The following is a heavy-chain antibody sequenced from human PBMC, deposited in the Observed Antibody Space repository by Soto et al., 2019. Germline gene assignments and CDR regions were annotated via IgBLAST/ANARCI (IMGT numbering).Heavy chain of an antibody. V-gene: IGHV1-69*06. Sequence: ASVKVSCKASGGTFSSHAISWVRQAPGQGLEWMGGIIPIFGTANYAQKFQGRVTITADKSTSTAYMELSSLRSEDTAVYYCARNSGSYSLYWYFDLWGRGTLVTVSS. CDR1: GGTFSSHA. J-gene: IGHJ2*01. CDR3: ARNSGSYSLYWYFDL. D-gene: IGHD1-26*01. CDR2: IIPIFGTA.